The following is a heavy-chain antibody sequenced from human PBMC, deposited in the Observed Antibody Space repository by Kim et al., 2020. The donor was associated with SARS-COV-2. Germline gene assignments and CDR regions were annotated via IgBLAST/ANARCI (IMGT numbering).Heavy chain of an antibody. V-gene: IGHV1-69*13. J-gene: IGHJ5*02. CDR3: ARDDTMVRGSHGWFDP. Sequence: SVKVSCKASGGTFSSYAISWVRQAPGQGLEWMGGIIPIFGTANYAQKFQGRVTITADESTSTAYMELSSLRSEDTAVYYCARDDTMVRGSHGWFDPWGQGTLVTVSS. D-gene: IGHD3-10*01. CDR1: GGTFSSYA. CDR2: IIPIFGTA.